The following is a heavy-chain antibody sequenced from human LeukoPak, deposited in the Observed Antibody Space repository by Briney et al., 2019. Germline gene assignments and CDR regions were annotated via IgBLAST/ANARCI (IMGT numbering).Heavy chain of an antibody. J-gene: IGHJ6*03. CDR3: ARLGIGRDYYMDV. CDR2: IYPGDSDT. Sequence: KTGESLKISCKGSGYSFTSYWIGWVRQMPGKGLEWMGIIYPGDSDTRYSPSFQGQVTISADKSISTAYLQRGSLKASDTAMYYCARLGIGRDYYMDVWGKGTTVTVSS. D-gene: IGHD3-10*01. V-gene: IGHV5-51*01. CDR1: GYSFTSYW.